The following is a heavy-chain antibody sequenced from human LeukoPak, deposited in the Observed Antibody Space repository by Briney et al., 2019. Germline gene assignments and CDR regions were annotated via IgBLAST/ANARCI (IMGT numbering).Heavy chain of an antibody. J-gene: IGHJ4*02. D-gene: IGHD5-24*01. V-gene: IGHV3-11*01. CDR1: GFTFSDYY. CDR2: ISSSGSTI. CDR3: ARDRAREYYFDY. Sequence: PGGSLRLSCAASGFTFSDYYMSWIRQAPGKGLEWVSYISSSGSTIYYADSVKGRFIISRDNAKNSLYLQMNSLRAEDTAVYYCARDRAREYYFDYWGQGTLVTVSS.